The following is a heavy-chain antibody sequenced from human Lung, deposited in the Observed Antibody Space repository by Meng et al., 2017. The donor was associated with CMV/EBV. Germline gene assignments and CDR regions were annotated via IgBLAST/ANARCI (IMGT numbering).Heavy chain of an antibody. V-gene: IGHV4-39*07. D-gene: IGHD6-19*01. CDR3: ASESPEYQWLEDYYYGMDV. CDR1: GGSISSSSYY. Sequence: SXTXSLXCTVSGGSISSSSYYWGWIRQPPGKGLEWIGSIYYSGSTYYNPSLKSRVTISVDTSKNQFSLKLSSVTAADTAVYYCASESPEYQWLEDYYYGMDVWXPGNTV. CDR2: IYYSGST. J-gene: IGHJ6*01.